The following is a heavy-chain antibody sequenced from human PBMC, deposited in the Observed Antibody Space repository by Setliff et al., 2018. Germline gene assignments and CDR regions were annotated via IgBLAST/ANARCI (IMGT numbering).Heavy chain of an antibody. CDR2: INWNSVNT. CDR1: GFTFDDYG. J-gene: IGHJ3*02. V-gene: IGHV3-20*04. Sequence: RGSLRLSCAASGFTFDDYGMVWLRHVPGKGLEYVSTINWNSVNTAYAVSVEGRFTISRDNAKNALYLQMNSLRAEDTALYYCARQSRTGAFDIWGPGTLVTVSS. CDR3: ARQSRTGAFDI.